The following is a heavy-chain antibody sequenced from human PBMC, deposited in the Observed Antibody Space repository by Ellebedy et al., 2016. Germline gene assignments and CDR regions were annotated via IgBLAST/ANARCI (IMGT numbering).Heavy chain of an antibody. V-gene: IGHV1-69*10. CDR1: GGTFSSYA. D-gene: IGHD1-26*01. CDR3: AREGGASPDY. CDR2: IIPILGIA. J-gene: IGHJ4*02. Sequence: ASVKVSCKASGGTFSSYAISWVRQAPGQGLEWMGGIIPILGIANYAQKFQGRVTMTTDTSTSTAYMELRSLRSDDTAVYYCAREGGASPDYWGQGTLVTVSS.